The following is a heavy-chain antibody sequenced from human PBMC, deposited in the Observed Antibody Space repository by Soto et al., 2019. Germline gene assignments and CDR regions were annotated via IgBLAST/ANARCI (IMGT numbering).Heavy chain of an antibody. D-gene: IGHD6-13*01. CDR2: ITSSGTTV. V-gene: IGHV3-48*02. CDR1: GFTFSSYS. CDR3: ARGSSNWAYYFDF. Sequence: PGGSLRLSCAASGFTFSSYSLNWVRQAPGKGLEWVSYITSSGTTVYYADSVRGRFTISRDNAKNSLYLQMNSLRDDDTAAYYCARGSSNWAYYFDFWGQGTLVTVSS. J-gene: IGHJ4*02.